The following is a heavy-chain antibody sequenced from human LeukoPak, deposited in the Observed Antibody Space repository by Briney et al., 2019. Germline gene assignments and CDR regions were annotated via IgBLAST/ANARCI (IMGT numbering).Heavy chain of an antibody. D-gene: IGHD3-22*01. CDR3: AKAARDSSGYYYDY. J-gene: IGHJ4*02. Sequence: APRLSCAAPGFTFYDFSMHWGREAPGEGLGGGSGISWNSGSIGYADSVKGRFTISRDNAKNSLYLQMNSLRAEDTALYYCAKAARDSSGYYYDYWGQGTLVTVSS. CDR1: GFTFYDFS. V-gene: IGHV3-9*01. CDR2: ISWNSGSI.